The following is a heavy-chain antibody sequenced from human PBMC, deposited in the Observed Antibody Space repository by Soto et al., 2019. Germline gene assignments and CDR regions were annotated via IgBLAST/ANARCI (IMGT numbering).Heavy chain of an antibody. Sequence: ASVKVSCKASGYTFTSYGISWVRQAPGQGLEWMGWISAYNGNTNYAQKLQGRVTMTTDTSTSTAYMELSSLRSEDTAVYYCASSDYSNSPFDYWGQGTLVTVSS. CDR2: ISAYNGNT. J-gene: IGHJ4*02. CDR1: GYTFTSYG. V-gene: IGHV1-18*01. D-gene: IGHD4-4*01. CDR3: ASSDYSNSPFDY.